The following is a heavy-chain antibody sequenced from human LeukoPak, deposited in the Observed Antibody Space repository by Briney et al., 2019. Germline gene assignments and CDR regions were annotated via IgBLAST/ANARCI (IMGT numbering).Heavy chain of an antibody. Sequence: PGGSLRLSCAASGFTFSSYGMHWVRQAPGKGLEWVAVIWYDGSNKYYADSVKGRFTISRDNFKNTLYLQMNSLRAEDTAVYYWAKEGPDGYDFYFDYWGQGTLVTLSS. CDR3: AKEGPDGYDFYFDY. CDR2: IWYDGSNK. V-gene: IGHV3-33*06. CDR1: GFTFSSYG. D-gene: IGHD5-12*01. J-gene: IGHJ4*02.